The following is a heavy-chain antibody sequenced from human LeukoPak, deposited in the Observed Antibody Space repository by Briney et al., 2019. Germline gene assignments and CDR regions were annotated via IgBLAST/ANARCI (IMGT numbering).Heavy chain of an antibody. CDR3: ARSEETFSYGSGNYYSFDS. D-gene: IGHD3-10*01. CDR2: IYYSGST. J-gene: IGHJ4*02. Sequence: SETLSLTCTVSGGSISSGGYYWSWIRQHPGKGLEWIGYIYYSGSTYYNPSLKSRVTISVDTSKNQFSLKLSSVTAADTAVYYCARSEETFSYGSGNYYSFDSWGQGTLVTVSS. V-gene: IGHV4-31*03. CDR1: GGSISSGGYY.